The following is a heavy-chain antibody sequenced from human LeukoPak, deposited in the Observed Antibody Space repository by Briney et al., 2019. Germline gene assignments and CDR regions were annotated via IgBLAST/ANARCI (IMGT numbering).Heavy chain of an antibody. CDR1: GGSISSTTYY. Sequence: RSSETLSLTCTVSGGSISSTTYYWAWIRQPPGKGLEWIGSIYKTGSTNYNPSLKSRVTISVDTSKNQFSLKLSSVTAADTAVYYCARGTAHSGAFDIWGQGTMVTVSS. V-gene: IGHV4-39*07. CDR3: ARGTAHSGAFDI. J-gene: IGHJ3*02. D-gene: IGHD1-1*01. CDR2: IYKTGST.